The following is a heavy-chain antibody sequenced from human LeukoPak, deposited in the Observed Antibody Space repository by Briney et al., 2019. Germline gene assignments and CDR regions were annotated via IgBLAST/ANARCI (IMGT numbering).Heavy chain of an antibody. D-gene: IGHD2-2*02. CDR2: ISDGGTYK. CDR3: ARSAPATAITDY. CDR1: GFTLRTYS. J-gene: IGHJ4*02. V-gene: IGHV3-21*01. Sequence: PGGSLRLSCAASGFTLRTYSVNWVRQAPGKGLEWVSSISDGGTYKYYADSVKGRFTISRDSAKNSLYLQMNSLRAEDTAVYYCARSAPATAITDYWGQGTLVTVSS.